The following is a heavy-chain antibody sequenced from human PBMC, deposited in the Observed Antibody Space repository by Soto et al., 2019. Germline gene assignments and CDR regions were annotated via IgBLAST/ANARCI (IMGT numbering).Heavy chain of an antibody. J-gene: IGHJ6*02. CDR3: VRAYLGRLPRRADYYYAMDV. CDR1: GFSFRDYD. Sequence: EVQLVESGGGSVQPGESLRLSCAASGFSFRDYDMHWVRQRKGKGLEWVSALGAARDPYYVGSVKGRFSVSRDNAQNSLFLQMNNLRVDDTAVYFCVRAYLGRLPRRADYYYAMDVWGRGTTVIVSS. D-gene: IGHD1-26*01. CDR2: LGAARDP. V-gene: IGHV3-13*05.